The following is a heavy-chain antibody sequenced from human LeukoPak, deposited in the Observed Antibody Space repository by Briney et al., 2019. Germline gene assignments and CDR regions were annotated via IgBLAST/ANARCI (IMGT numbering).Heavy chain of an antibody. V-gene: IGHV4-34*01. J-gene: IGHJ5*01. CDR1: DGSFSGYY. CDR2: INHSGSA. D-gene: IGHD3-10*01. Sequence: PSETLSLTCAVYDGSFSGYYCSWIRQPPGKGLEWIGEINHSGSANYNPSLKSRVTIFLDTSKNQFSLNLSSVTAADTAVYYCARRPRGVIIKTWFDSWGQGTLVTVSS. CDR3: ARRPRGVIIKTWFDS.